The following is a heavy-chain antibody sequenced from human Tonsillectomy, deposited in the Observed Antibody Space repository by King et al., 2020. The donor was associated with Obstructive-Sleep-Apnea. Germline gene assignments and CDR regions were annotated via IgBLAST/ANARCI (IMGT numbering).Heavy chain of an antibody. J-gene: IGHJ4*02. CDR2: IYHSGST. V-gene: IGHV4-4*02. CDR3: AREGFTILGSPDYYFDY. CDR1: GGSISSDNW. D-gene: IGHD3-3*01. Sequence: QLQESGPGLVKPSGTLSLTCAVSGGSISSDNWWSWVRQPPGRGLQGLGEIYHSGSTKYNPSLKSRVTISVDKSKNQFSLTLSSVTAADTAVYYCAREGFTILGSPDYYFDYWGQGTLVTVSS.